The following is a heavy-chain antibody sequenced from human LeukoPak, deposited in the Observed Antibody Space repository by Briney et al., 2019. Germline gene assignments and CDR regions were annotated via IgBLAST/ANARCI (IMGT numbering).Heavy chain of an antibody. Sequence: SETLSLTCTVSGGSISSSSYYWGWIRQPPGKGLEWIGSIYYSGSTYYNPSLKIRVTISVDTSKNQFSLKLSSVTAAGTAVYYCARDPPPQYSSSWYSYWGQGTLVTVSS. J-gene: IGHJ4*02. D-gene: IGHD6-13*01. CDR1: GGSISSSSYY. CDR2: IYYSGST. CDR3: ARDPPPQYSSSWYSY. V-gene: IGHV4-39*07.